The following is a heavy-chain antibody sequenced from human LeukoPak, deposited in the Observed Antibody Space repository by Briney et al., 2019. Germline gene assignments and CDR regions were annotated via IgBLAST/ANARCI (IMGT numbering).Heavy chain of an antibody. CDR3: ATLLKTAAGESFDY. CDR2: FDPEDGET. V-gene: IGHV1-24*01. CDR1: GYTLTELS. Sequence: GASVKVSCKVSGYTLTELSMHWVRQAPGKGLEWMGGFDPEDGETIYAQKFQGRVTMTEDTSTDTAYMELSSLRSEDTAVYYCATLLKTAAGESFDYWGQGTLVTVSS. J-gene: IGHJ4*02. D-gene: IGHD6-13*01.